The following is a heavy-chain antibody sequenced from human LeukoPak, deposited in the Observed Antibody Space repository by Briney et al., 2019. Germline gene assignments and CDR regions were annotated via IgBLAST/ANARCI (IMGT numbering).Heavy chain of an antibody. Sequence: ASVKVSCKASGYTFTNFDINWVRQATGQGLEWMGWINPNSGGTNYAQKFQGRVTMTRDTSISTAYMELSRLRSDDTAVYYCARDITIAVAGDYWGQGTLVTVSS. CDR3: ARDITIAVAGDY. CDR1: GYTFTNFD. J-gene: IGHJ4*02. D-gene: IGHD6-19*01. V-gene: IGHV1-2*02. CDR2: INPNSGGT.